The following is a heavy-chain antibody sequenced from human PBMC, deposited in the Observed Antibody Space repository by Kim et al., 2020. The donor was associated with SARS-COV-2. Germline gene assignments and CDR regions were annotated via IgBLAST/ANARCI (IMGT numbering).Heavy chain of an antibody. CDR1: GFTFSSYD. CDR2: IGTAGDT. CDR3: ARSYCSGGSCYSHGGMDV. Sequence: GGSLRLSCAASGFTFSSYDMHWVRQATGKGLEWVSAIGTAGDTYYPGSVKGRFTISRENAKNSLYLQMNSLRAGDTAVYYCARSYCSGGSCYSHGGMDVWGQGTTVTVSS. D-gene: IGHD2-15*01. J-gene: IGHJ6*02. V-gene: IGHV3-13*04.